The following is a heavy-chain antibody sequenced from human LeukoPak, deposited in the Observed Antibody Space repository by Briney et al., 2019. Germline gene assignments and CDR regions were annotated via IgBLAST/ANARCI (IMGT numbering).Heavy chain of an antibody. CDR1: GYTFTSYY. CDR3: ARALDTAMAAYGMDV. J-gene: IGHJ6*02. CDR2: INPSGGST. V-gene: IGHV1-46*01. Sequence: ASVKVSCKASGYTFTSYYMHWVRQAPGQGLEWMGIINPSGGSTSYAQKFQGRVTMTRDTSTSTVYMELSSLRSEDTAVCYCARALDTAMAAYGMDVWGQGTTVTVSS. D-gene: IGHD5-18*01.